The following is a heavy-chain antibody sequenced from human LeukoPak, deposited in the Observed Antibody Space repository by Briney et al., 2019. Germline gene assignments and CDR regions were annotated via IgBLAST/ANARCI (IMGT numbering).Heavy chain of an antibody. Sequence: WASVKVSCKASGYTFTSYGISWVRQAPGQGLEWMGWINAGNGNTEYSQNFQDRVTITRDTSATTAYMELSSLRSEDTAVYYCARGSYFYGSGSFMGSDYWGQGTLVTVSS. D-gene: IGHD3-10*01. V-gene: IGHV1-3*01. CDR3: ARGSYFYGSGSFMGSDY. CDR2: INAGNGNT. CDR1: GYTFTSYG. J-gene: IGHJ4*02.